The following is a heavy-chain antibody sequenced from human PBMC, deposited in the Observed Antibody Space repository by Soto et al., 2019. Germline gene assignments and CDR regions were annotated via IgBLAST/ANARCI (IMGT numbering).Heavy chain of an antibody. D-gene: IGHD6-6*01. CDR1: GFIFSNYA. J-gene: IGHJ4*02. CDR2: ISGSGSST. V-gene: IGHV3-23*01. Sequence: GGSLRLSCAASGFIFSNYAMSWVRQSPGKGLEWVSFISGSGSSTYYADSVKGRFTISRGNSKNTLYLQMNSLRAEDAAVYYCVREASSSGLHLDHWGRGTLVTVSS. CDR3: VREASSSGLHLDH.